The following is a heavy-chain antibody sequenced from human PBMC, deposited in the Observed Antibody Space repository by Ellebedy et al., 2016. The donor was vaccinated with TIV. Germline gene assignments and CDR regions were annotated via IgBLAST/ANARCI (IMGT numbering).Heavy chain of an antibody. CDR3: ARDIQDCTGGNCYPDF. CDR2: INPTSGTT. Sequence: AASVKVSCKASRYTFTSFYLHWVRQAPGQGLEWMGIINPTSGTTTYAQNFQGRVTMTRDTSTSTVYMDLSSLRSEDTAVYYCARDIQDCTGGNCYPDFWGQGTLVTVSS. D-gene: IGHD2-15*01. CDR1: RYTFTSFY. V-gene: IGHV1-46*01. J-gene: IGHJ4*02.